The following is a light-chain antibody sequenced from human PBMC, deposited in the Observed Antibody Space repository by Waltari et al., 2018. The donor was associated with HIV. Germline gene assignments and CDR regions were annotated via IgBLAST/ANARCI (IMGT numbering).Light chain of an antibody. CDR1: LSVLYSSNNKNY. CDR2: WAS. V-gene: IGKV4-1*01. J-gene: IGKJ1*01. Sequence: DIVMTQTPDSLAVSLGERAPLYCKSSLSVLYSSNNKNYLAWYQQKPGQPPKLLIYWASTRESGVPDRFSGSGSGTDFTLTISSLQAEDVAVYYCQQYYSTLWTFGQGTKVEIK. CDR3: QQYYSTLWT.